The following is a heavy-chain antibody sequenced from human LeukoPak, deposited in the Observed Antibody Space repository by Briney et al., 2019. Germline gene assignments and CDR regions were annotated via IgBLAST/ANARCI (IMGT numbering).Heavy chain of an antibody. J-gene: IGHJ4*02. V-gene: IGHV3-23*01. CDR3: AKTGTPCYYFDY. Sequence: GGSLRLSCAASGFTFSSYAMSWVRQAPGKGLEWVSPISGSGGSTYYADSVKGRFTISRDNSKNTLYLQMNSLRAEDTAVYYCAKTGTPCYYFDYWGQGTLVTVSS. CDR2: ISGSGGST. D-gene: IGHD6-13*01. CDR1: GFTFSSYA.